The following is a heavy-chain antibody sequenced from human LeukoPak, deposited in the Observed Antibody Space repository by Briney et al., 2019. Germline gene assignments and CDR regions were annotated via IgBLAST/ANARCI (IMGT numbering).Heavy chain of an antibody. V-gene: IGHV1-69*13. Sequence: SVKVSCTASGGTFSSYAISWVRQAPGQGLEWMGGIIPIFGTANYAQKFQGRVTITADESTRTAYMELSSLRSEDTAIYYCAREWDFDSSGFYYYYWGQGTLVTVSS. CDR2: IIPIFGTA. CDR3: AREWDFDSSGFYYYY. D-gene: IGHD3-22*01. J-gene: IGHJ4*02. CDR1: GGTFSSYA.